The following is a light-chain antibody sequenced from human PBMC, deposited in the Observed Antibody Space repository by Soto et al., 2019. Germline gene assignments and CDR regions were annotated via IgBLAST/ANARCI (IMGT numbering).Light chain of an antibody. V-gene: IGKV1-5*03. J-gene: IGKJ2*01. CDR2: KAY. Sequence: MNQSPSTLSASVGATVTITCRASQSISTWLAWYHQKSGKAPNVLIYKAYTLESGVPSRFSCSRSGTEVTLTISSLQPDEVATYYCQQYNTYPYTFGQVT. CDR1: QSISTW. CDR3: QQYNTYPYT.